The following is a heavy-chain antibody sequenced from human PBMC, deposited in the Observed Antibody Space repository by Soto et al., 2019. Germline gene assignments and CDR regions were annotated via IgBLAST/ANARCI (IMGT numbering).Heavy chain of an antibody. CDR3: ARDAVSTIGDFDY. D-gene: IGHD5-12*01. CDR1: GYTFTGYY. V-gene: IGHV1-2*02. CDR2: INPNSGAT. J-gene: IGHJ4*02. Sequence: GASVKVSCKAYGYTFTGYYIHWVRQAPGQGLEWMGWINPNSGATNQAQKFQGRVTMARDTSISTAYMELSRLTSDDTAVYYCARDAVSTIGDFDYWGQGTLVTVSS.